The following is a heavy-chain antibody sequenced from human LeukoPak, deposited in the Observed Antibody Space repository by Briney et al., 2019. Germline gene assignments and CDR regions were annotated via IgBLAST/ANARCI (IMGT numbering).Heavy chain of an antibody. D-gene: IGHD3-22*01. CDR2: ISWNSGSI. Sequence: PGGSLRLSCAASGFTFDDYAMHWVRQAPGKGLEWVSGISWNSGSIGYADSVKGRLTISRDNAKNSLYLQMNSLRAEDTAVYYCARGDYFDRAFDVWGQGTTVTVSS. V-gene: IGHV3-9*01. J-gene: IGHJ3*01. CDR3: ARGDYFDRAFDV. CDR1: GFTFDDYA.